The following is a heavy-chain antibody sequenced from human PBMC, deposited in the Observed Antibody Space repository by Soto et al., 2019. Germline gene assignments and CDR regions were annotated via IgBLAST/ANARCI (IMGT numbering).Heavy chain of an antibody. J-gene: IGHJ4*02. V-gene: IGHV4-39*01. D-gene: IGHD2-15*01. CDR3: ARRSCSGGSCYTAPVDY. CDR2: IYYSGST. Sequence: SETLSLTCAVSGGSISSSNWWSWVRQPPGKGLEWIGSIYYSGSTYYNPSLQSRVSISVDTSKNQFSLKLSSVTAADTAVYYCARRSCSGGSCYTAPVDYWGQGTLVTVSS. CDR1: GGSISSSNW.